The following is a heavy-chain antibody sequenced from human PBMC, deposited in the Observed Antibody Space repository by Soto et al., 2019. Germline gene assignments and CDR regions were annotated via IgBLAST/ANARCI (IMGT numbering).Heavy chain of an antibody. V-gene: IGHV3-30-3*01. CDR3: ARAGGGMATITGY. J-gene: IGHJ4*02. D-gene: IGHD5-12*01. CDR1: GFTFSSYA. Sequence: GGSLRLSCAASGFTFSSYAMHWVRQAPGKGLEWVAVISYDGSNKYYADSVKGRFTISRDNSKNTLYLQMNSLRAEDTAVYYCARAGGGMATITGYWGQGTLVTVSS. CDR2: ISYDGSNK.